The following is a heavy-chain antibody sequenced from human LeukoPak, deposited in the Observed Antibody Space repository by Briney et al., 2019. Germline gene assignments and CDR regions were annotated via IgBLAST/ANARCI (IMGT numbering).Heavy chain of an antibody. CDR1: GGSISSSSYY. CDR3: ARVRRYSSGWTGGYYFDY. V-gene: IGHV4-39*07. J-gene: IGHJ4*02. D-gene: IGHD6-19*01. Sequence: SETLSLTCTVSGGSISSSSYYWGWIRHPPGKGLGGMGEIYHSGSTNYNPSLKSRVTISVDKSKNQFSLKLSSVTAADTAVYYCARVRRYSSGWTGGYYFDYWGQGTLVTVSS. CDR2: IYHSGST.